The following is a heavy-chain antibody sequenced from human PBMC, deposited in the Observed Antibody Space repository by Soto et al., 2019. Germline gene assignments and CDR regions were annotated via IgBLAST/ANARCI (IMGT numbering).Heavy chain of an antibody. CDR3: GRRSLLYYLDGMDV. CDR2: IYYSGST. J-gene: IGHJ6*02. Sequence: QLQLQESGPGLVKPSETLSLTCTVSGGSITSSSYYWGWIRQPPGKGLEWIGRIYYSGSTSYHPSLTRRGTRSVDTSKTQSSLKLSSVTDAETAVYYCGRRSLLYYLDGMDVWGQGTTVTVSS. V-gene: IGHV4-39*01. D-gene: IGHD2-8*01. CDR1: GGSITSSSYY.